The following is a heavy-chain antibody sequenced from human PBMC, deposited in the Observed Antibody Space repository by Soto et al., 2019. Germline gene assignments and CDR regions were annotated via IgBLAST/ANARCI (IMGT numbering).Heavy chain of an antibody. CDR3: ARDRDGYSHFDY. Sequence: QVQLQESGPGLVKPSQTLSLTCTVSGGSINSGGYYWSWIRQHPGKGLEWIGYIYYSGTTYYHPSLQSRVTISGDTSKNQFSLMLTSVTAADTAVYYCARDRDGYSHFDYWGQGTLVTVSS. J-gene: IGHJ4*02. CDR2: IYYSGTT. D-gene: IGHD5-18*01. CDR1: GGSINSGGYY. V-gene: IGHV4-31*03.